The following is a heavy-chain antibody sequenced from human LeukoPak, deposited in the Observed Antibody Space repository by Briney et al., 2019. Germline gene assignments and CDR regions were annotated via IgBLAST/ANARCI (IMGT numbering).Heavy chain of an antibody. CDR3: ARDLGQYYDTSDNWFDP. V-gene: IGHV3-74*01. CDR1: GFTFSSYA. CDR2: INSDGINT. Sequence: PGGSLRLSCAASGFTFSSYAMSWVRQAPGKGLVWVSRINSDGINTSYADSVKGRFTISRDNAKNTLNLQMNGLRAEDTAVYYCARDLGQYYDTSDNWFDPWGQGTLVTVSS. D-gene: IGHD3-22*01. J-gene: IGHJ5*02.